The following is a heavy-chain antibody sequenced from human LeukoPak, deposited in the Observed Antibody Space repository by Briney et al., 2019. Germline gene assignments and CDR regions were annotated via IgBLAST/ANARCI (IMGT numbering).Heavy chain of an antibody. V-gene: IGHV4-30-2*01. CDR2: IYHTGNT. J-gene: IGHJ5*02. CDR3: ARGRLMVFAIDFFDP. CDR1: GGSISSGGYS. Sequence: RPSETLSLTCAVFGGSISSGGYSWSWIRQPPGKGLEWIGYIYHTGNTYQNPSLTSRVTMAVDKSKNQFSLKMTSVTAADTAVYYCARGRLMVFAIDFFDPWGQGTLVTVSS. D-gene: IGHD2-8*01.